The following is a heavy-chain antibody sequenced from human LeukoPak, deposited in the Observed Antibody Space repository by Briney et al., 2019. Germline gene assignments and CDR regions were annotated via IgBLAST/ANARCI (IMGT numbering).Heavy chain of an antibody. Sequence: GGSLRLSCAASGFTFSSYAMSWVRQAPGKGLEWVSAISGSGGSTYYADSVKGRFTISRDNSKNTLYLQMNSLRPEDTAVYYCAKDRRGYCSGGSCYYNFDYWGQGTLVTVSS. D-gene: IGHD2-15*01. J-gene: IGHJ4*02. CDR3: AKDRRGYCSGGSCYYNFDY. CDR2: ISGSGGST. CDR1: GFTFSSYA. V-gene: IGHV3-23*01.